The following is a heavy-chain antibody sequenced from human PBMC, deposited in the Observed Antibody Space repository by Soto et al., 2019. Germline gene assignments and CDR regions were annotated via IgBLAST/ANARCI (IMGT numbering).Heavy chain of an antibody. CDR1: GFTFSSYE. D-gene: IGHD4-17*01. CDR3: ARDLTVTTRYYYYYYGMDV. J-gene: IGHJ6*02. V-gene: IGHV3-48*03. Sequence: EVQLVESGGGLVQPGGSLRLSCAASGFTFSSYEMNWVRQAPGKGLEWVSYISSSGSTIYYADSVKGRFTISRDNAKNSLYLQMNSLRAEDTAVYYCARDLTVTTRYYYYYYGMDVWGQGTTVTVSS. CDR2: ISSSGSTI.